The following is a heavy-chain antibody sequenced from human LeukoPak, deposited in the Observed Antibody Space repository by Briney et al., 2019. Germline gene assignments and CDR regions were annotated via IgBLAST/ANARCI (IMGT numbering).Heavy chain of an antibody. Sequence: GESLKISCKGSGYSFTSYLIGWVRQMPGKGVEWMGFIYPVDSDTRYSPSFQGQVTISADKSISTAYLQWSSLKASDTAMYYCARPGQLGEYTPYYFDYWGQGTLVTVSS. CDR2: IYPVDSDT. J-gene: IGHJ4*02. CDR1: GYSFTSYL. D-gene: IGHD3-16*01. CDR3: ARPGQLGEYTPYYFDY. V-gene: IGHV5-51*01.